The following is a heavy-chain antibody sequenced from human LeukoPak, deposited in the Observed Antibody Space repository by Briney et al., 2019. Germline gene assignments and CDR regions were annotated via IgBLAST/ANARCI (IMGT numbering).Heavy chain of an antibody. CDR3: ARDPPSFQY. CDR2: ISGSGGST. V-gene: IGHV3-23*01. CDR1: GFTFSSYV. J-gene: IGHJ1*01. Sequence: GGSLRLSCAASGFTFSSYVMSWVRQAPGRGLEWVSAISGSGGSTYYADSVKGRFTISRDNAKNSLYLQMNSLRAEDTAVYYCARDPPSFQYWGQGTLVTVSA.